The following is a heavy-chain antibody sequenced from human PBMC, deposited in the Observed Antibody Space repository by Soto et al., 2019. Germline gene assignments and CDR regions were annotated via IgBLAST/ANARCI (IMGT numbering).Heavy chain of an antibody. J-gene: IGHJ4*02. CDR1: GGSISSYY. V-gene: IGHV4-59*04. CDR3: ARHFVAVVIKGWGY. CDR2: IYYSGNA. D-gene: IGHD3-10*01. Sequence: SETLSLTCTVSGGSISSYYWSWIRQPPGKGLEWIGYIYYSGNAYYNPSLKSRVSMPVDTSKNQFSLKLVSVTAADTAVYYCARHFVAVVIKGWGYWGQGTLVTVSS.